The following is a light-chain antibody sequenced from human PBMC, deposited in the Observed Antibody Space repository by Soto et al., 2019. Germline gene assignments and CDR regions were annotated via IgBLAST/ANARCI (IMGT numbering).Light chain of an antibody. CDR3: AAWDDGRKGV. J-gene: IGLJ1*01. CDR1: TSNIESHT. CDR2: TNN. V-gene: IGLV1-44*01. Sequence: SVLTQPRSETGSPAQRVTISCSGSTSNIESHTVNWYQQVPGTAPRLLINTNNQRPSGVPDRFSDSKSGASAFLTISGLRSEDAATYSCAAWDDGRKGVFGTGTKVTVL.